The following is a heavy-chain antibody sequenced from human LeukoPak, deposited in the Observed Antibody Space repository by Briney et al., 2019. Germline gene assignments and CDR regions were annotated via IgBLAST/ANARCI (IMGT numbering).Heavy chain of an antibody. V-gene: IGHV3-30-3*01. J-gene: IGHJ4*02. CDR1: GFTFSSYA. Sequence: GGSLRLSCAASGFTFSSYAMHWVRQAPGKGLEWVAVISYDGSNKYYADSVKGRFTISRDNAKNSLYLQMNSLRAEDTAVYYCARDDGYSYGSTFDYWGQGTLVTVSS. CDR2: ISYDGSNK. D-gene: IGHD5-18*01. CDR3: ARDDGYSYGSTFDY.